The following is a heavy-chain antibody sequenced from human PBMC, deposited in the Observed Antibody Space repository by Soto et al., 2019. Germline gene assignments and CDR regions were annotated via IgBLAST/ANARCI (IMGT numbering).Heavy chain of an antibody. D-gene: IGHD3-22*01. CDR2: IYHTGNA. Sequence: PSETLSLTCSVSGDSISNSRFYWAWIRQPPREGLEWIGSIYHTGNAYYNPSLKRRVTIFLDTYKNQFSLKLTSVTAADTALYYCERDYFVSSDYTTNWFDPWGQGTLVPVSS. CDR3: ERDYFVSSDYTTNWFDP. V-gene: IGHV4-39*01. CDR1: GDSISNSRFY. J-gene: IGHJ5*02.